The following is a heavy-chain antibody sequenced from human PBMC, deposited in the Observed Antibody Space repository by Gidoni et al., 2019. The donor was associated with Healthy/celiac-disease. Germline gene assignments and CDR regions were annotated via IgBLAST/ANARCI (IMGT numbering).Heavy chain of an antibody. CDR1: GYTFTSYY. J-gene: IGHJ4*02. D-gene: IGHD5-18*01. V-gene: IGHV1-46*01. CDR2: INPSGGRT. CDR3: ARVDTAMVFDY. Sequence: QVQLVQSGAEVKKPGASVKVSCKASGYTFTSYYMHWVRQAPGKGLEWMGRINPSGGRTSYAQKCQGRVTMTRDTSTSTVYMELSSLRSEDTAVYYCARVDTAMVFDYWGQGTLVTVSS.